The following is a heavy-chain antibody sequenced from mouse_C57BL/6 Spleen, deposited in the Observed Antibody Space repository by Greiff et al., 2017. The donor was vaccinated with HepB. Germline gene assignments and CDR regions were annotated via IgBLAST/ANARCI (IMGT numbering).Heavy chain of an antibody. V-gene: IGHV1-55*01. J-gene: IGHJ4*01. CDR2: IYPGSGST. D-gene: IGHD2-5*01. CDR3: VRGTSYYSNYGDWGDY. Sequence: QVQLQQPGAELVKPGASVQMSCKASGYTFTSYWITWVKQRPGQGLEWIGDIYPGSGSTNYNEKFKSKATLTVDTSSSTAYMQISSLTSEDSAVYDNVRGTSYYSNYGDWGDYWGQGTSVTVSS. CDR1: GYTFTSYW.